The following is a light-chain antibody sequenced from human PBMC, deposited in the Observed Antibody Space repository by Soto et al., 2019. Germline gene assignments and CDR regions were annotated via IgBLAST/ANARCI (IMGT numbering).Light chain of an antibody. J-gene: IGKJ1*01. V-gene: IGKV3D-15*01. CDR1: ETVRSN. Sequence: RVMTQSPDTLSVSPGERATLSCRASETVRSNLAWYQQKPGQAPRLLIYAASTRATGIPARFIGNGSGTEFTLNISSLQSEDFAVYYCQQYNNWWTFGQGTKVEIK. CDR2: AAS. CDR3: QQYNNWWT.